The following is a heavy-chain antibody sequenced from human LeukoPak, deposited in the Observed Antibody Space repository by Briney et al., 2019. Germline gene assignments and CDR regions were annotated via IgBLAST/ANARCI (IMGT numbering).Heavy chain of an antibody. V-gene: IGHV1-2*06. D-gene: IGHD5-24*01. CDR2: INPNSGGT. Sequence: ASVKVSCKTSGYTFTGYYMHLVRQAPGPGLEWMGRINPNSGGTNYAQKFQGRVTMTRDTSISTAYMELSRLRSDDTAVYYCARSDQWVDREMATITTPADYSGQGTLVTVSS. CDR1: GYTFTGYY. CDR3: ARSDQWVDREMATITTPADY. J-gene: IGHJ4*02.